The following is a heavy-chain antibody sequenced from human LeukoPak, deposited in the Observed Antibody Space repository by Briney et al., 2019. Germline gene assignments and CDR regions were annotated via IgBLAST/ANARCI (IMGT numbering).Heavy chain of an antibody. J-gene: IGHJ4*02. Sequence: ASVKVSCKASVYTFTGYYMHWVRQALGQGLEWMGRINPNSGGTNYAQKFQGRFTMTRDTSISTAYMELSRLRSDDTAVYYCARVPITMVRGVTSPHFDYWGQGTLVTVSS. CDR2: INPNSGGT. CDR3: ARVPITMVRGVTSPHFDY. D-gene: IGHD3-10*01. CDR1: VYTFTGYY. V-gene: IGHV1-2*06.